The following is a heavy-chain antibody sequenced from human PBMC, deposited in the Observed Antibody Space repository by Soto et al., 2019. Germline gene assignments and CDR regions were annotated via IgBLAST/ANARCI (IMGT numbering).Heavy chain of an antibody. CDR1: GGSISSYY. V-gene: IGHV4-59*08. Sequence: PSETLSLTCPVSGGSISSYYWSWIRQPPGKGLEWIGYIYYSGSTNYNPSLKSRVTISVDTSKNQFSLKLSSVTAADTAVYYCAQWAGAFDYWGQGTLVTVSS. J-gene: IGHJ4*02. D-gene: IGHD1-26*01. CDR3: AQWAGAFDY. CDR2: IYYSGST.